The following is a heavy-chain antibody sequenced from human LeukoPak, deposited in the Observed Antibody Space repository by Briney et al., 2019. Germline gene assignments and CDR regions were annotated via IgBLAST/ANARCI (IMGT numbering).Heavy chain of an antibody. CDR3: AKVPRYCSGGSCYAGYFEY. J-gene: IGHJ4*02. D-gene: IGHD2-15*01. V-gene: IGHV3-23*01. Sequence: GGSLRLSCAVSGFTFSSYAMSWVRQAPGKGLEWVSAISGSGGNTYYADSVKGRFTISRDSSKNTLYLQMNSLRAEDTAVYYCAKVPRYCSGGSCYAGYFEYWGQGTLVTVSS. CDR1: GFTFSSYA. CDR2: ISGSGGNT.